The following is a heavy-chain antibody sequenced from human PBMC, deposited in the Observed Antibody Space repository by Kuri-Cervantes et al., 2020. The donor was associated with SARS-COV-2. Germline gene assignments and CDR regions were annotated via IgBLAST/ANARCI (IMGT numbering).Heavy chain of an antibody. Sequence: GGSLRLSCAASGFTFSSYGMHWVRQAPGKGLEWVAVISHDGKNKKCIAPGKGRFTISRDNSQNTLYLHMKSLRSEDTAMYYCAKDRVGVQDFWGQGTLVTVSS. D-gene: IGHD2-21*01. CDR1: GFTFSSYG. CDR2: ISHDGKNK. CDR3: AKDRVGVQDF. J-gene: IGHJ4*02. V-gene: IGHV3-30*18.